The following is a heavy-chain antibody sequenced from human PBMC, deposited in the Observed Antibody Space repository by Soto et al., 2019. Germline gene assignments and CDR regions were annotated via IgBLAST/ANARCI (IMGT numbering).Heavy chain of an antibody. CDR2: ISAYNGNT. CDR3: ARIEKYADHDAY. D-gene: IGHD1-1*01. CDR1: GYTFTNYA. J-gene: IGHJ4*02. Sequence: QVQLVQSGAEVKKPGASVKVSCKASGYTFTNYAFSWVRQAPGQGLEWMGWISAYNGNTNYAQKFQGRVTMTTDTTTSTAYTELRSLRSDDTAVYFCARIEKYADHDAYWGQGTLVTVSS. V-gene: IGHV1-18*01.